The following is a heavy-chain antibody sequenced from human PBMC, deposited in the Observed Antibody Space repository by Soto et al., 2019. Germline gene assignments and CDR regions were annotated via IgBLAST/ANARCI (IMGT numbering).Heavy chain of an antibody. Sequence: EVQLVESGGGLVKPGGSLRLSCAASGFTFSSYSMNWVRQAPGKGLEWVSSISSSSGYIYYADSVKGRFTISRDNAKNSLYLQMNSLGAEDTAGYYCARGTPGGGGQLGYWGQGTLVTVSS. D-gene: IGHD1-26*01. CDR3: ARGTPGGGGQLGY. J-gene: IGHJ4*02. CDR2: ISSSSGYI. V-gene: IGHV3-21*01. CDR1: GFTFSSYS.